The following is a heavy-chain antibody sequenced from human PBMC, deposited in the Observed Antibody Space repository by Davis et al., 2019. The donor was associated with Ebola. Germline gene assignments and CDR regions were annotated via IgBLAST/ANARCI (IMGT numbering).Heavy chain of an antibody. CDR2: ISYDGSNK. V-gene: IGHV3-30*03. Sequence: GGSLRLSCAASGFTFSSYGMHWVRRAPGKGLEWVAVISYDGSNKYYADSVKGRFTISRDNSKNTLYLQMNSLRAEDTAVYYCARDRGNYVGWFDPWGQGTLVTVSS. J-gene: IGHJ5*02. D-gene: IGHD4-11*01. CDR3: ARDRGNYVGWFDP. CDR1: GFTFSSYG.